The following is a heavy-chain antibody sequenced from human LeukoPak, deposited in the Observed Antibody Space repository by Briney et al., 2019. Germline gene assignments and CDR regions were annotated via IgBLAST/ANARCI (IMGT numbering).Heavy chain of an antibody. CDR1: GYTFTGYY. CDR2: INPNSGGT. CDR3: ARVRVLRFLEWLLIY. D-gene: IGHD3-3*01. Sequence: ASVKASCKASGYTFTGYYMHWVRQAPGQGLEWMGWINPNSGGTNYAQKFQGRVTMTRDTSISTAYMELSRLRSDDTAVYYCARVRVLRFLEWLLIYWGQGTLVTVSS. J-gene: IGHJ4*02. V-gene: IGHV1-2*02.